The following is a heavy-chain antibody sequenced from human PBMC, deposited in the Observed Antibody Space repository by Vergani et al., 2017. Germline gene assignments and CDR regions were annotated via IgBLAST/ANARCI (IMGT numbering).Heavy chain of an antibody. Sequence: QVHLVQSGAEVKKPGSSVKVSCKASGGTFSSYTISWVRQAPGQGFEWMGRIIPILGIANYAQKFQGRVTITADKSTSTAYMELRSLRSEDTAVYYCARGRLGELRNSYYYFYMDVWGKGTTVTVSS. V-gene: IGHV1-69*02. CDR3: ARGRLGELRNSYYYFYMDV. J-gene: IGHJ6*03. CDR2: IIPILGIA. CDR1: GGTFSSYT. D-gene: IGHD3-10*01.